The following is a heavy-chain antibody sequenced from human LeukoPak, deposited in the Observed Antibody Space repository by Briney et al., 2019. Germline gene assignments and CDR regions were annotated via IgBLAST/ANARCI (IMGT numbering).Heavy chain of an antibody. CDR1: GFTFSSYS. CDR2: ISSSSSYI. V-gene: IGHV3-21*01. Sequence: GGSLRLSCAASGFTFSSYSMNWVRQAPGKGLEWVSSISSSSSYIYYADSVKGRFTISRDNAKNSLYLQMNSLRAEDTAVYYCARDVNYYDSSGYYYWGQGTLVTVS. CDR3: ARDVNYYDSSGYYY. D-gene: IGHD3-22*01. J-gene: IGHJ4*02.